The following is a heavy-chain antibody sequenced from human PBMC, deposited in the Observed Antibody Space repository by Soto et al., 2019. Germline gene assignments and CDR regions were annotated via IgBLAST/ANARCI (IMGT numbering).Heavy chain of an antibody. D-gene: IGHD3-3*01. J-gene: IGHJ4*02. CDR1: GFTFSSYG. CDR3: ANHHHENMITIFGVVEEPAPQD. Sequence: GGSLRLSCAASGFTFSSYGMHWVRQAPGKGLEWVAVISYDGSNKYYADSVKGRFTISRDNSKNTLYLQMNSLRAEDTAVYYCANHHHENMITIFGVVEEPAPQDWGQGTLVTVSS. CDR2: ISYDGSNK. V-gene: IGHV3-30*18.